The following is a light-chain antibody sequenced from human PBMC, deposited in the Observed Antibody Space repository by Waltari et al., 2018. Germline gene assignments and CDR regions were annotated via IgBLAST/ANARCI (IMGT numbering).Light chain of an antibody. V-gene: IGKV4-1*01. J-gene: IGKJ1*01. CDR2: WAS. CDR1: QSVLYSSNNKNY. CDR3: QQYYSSPRT. Sequence: DIVMTQSPDSLAVSLGVRAPIHCKSSQSVLYSSNNKNYLAWYQQKPGQPPNLLISWASTRESGVPDRFSGSGSGTDFTLTISSLQAEDVAVYYCQQYYSSPRTFGQGTKVEIK.